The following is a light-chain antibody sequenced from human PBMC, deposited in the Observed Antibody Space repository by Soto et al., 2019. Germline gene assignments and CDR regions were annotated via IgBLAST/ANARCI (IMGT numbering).Light chain of an antibody. CDR2: GTS. Sequence: DIQLTQSPSFLSASVGDRVTITCRASQGISSYLAWYQQKPGKAPNLLIYGTSTLQSGVPSRFSGSGSGTEFTLTISRLLPEDSATYYCQQLNSYPITFGQGTRLEIK. CDR1: QGISSY. J-gene: IGKJ5*01. V-gene: IGKV1-9*01. CDR3: QQLNSYPIT.